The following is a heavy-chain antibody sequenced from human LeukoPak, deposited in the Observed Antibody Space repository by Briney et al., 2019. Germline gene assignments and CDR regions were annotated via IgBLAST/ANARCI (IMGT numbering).Heavy chain of an antibody. J-gene: IGHJ4*02. D-gene: IGHD2-2*02. CDR1: GFTFSNYG. CDR2: ISYDGSNE. Sequence: GGSLRLSCAASGFTFSNYGMSWVRQAPGKGLEWVAIISYDGSNEYYADSVKGRFTISRDNSKNTLYLLMNNLRAEDTAVYYCAKGDQPLLYGGAFDYWGQGTLVTVSS. CDR3: AKGDQPLLYGGAFDY. V-gene: IGHV3-30*18.